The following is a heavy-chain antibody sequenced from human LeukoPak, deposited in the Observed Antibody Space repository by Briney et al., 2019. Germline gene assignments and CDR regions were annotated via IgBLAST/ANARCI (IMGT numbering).Heavy chain of an antibody. Sequence: ASVKVSCKASGYTFTSYDINWVRQATGQGLEWMGWMNLNSGNTGYAQKFQGRVTMTRNTSISTAYMELSSLRSEDTAVYYCARDTIFGGIWFDPWGQGTLVTVSS. CDR2: MNLNSGNT. V-gene: IGHV1-8*01. CDR3: ARDTIFGGIWFDP. CDR1: GYTFTSYD. J-gene: IGHJ5*02. D-gene: IGHD3-3*01.